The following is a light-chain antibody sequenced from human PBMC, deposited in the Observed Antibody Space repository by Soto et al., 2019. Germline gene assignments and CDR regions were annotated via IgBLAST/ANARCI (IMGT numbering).Light chain of an antibody. Sequence: DIQMTQSPSTLSASVGDRVTITCRASQSISTWLAWYQQKPGTARKLLIYKASSFHNGLPSSTICSVSRTDFTPTISTLPPDDFSTYYCQHYVRALRPVAQGTNV. CDR1: QSISTW. J-gene: IGKJ1*01. CDR3: QHYVRALRP. V-gene: IGKV1-5*03. CDR2: KAS.